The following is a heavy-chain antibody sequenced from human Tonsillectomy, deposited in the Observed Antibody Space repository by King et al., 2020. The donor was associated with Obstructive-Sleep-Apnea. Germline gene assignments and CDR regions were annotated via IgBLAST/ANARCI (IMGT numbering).Heavy chain of an antibody. J-gene: IGHJ4*02. V-gene: IGHV3-7*01. CDR3: ARILLYYYGLPDY. CDR2: IKQDGSEK. CDR1: GFTFSSYW. Sequence: VQLVESGGGLVQPGGSLRLSCAASGFTFSSYWMSWVRQAPGKGLEWVANIKQDGSEKYYVNSVKGRSTISRDNAKNKLYLQMNSLRAEDTAVYYCARILLYYYGLPDYWGQGTLVTVSS. D-gene: IGHD3-10*01.